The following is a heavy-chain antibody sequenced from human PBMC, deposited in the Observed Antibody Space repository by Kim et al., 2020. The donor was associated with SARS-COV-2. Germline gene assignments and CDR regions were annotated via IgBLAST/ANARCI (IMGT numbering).Heavy chain of an antibody. J-gene: IGHJ4*02. CDR3: AKDLSGMGVFRYNFDY. Sequence: GGSLRLSCAASGFTFSSYAMSWVRQAPGKGLEWVSAISGSGGSTYYADSVKGRFTISRDNSKNTLYLQMNSLRAEDTAVYYCAKDLSGMGVFRYNFDYWGQGTLVTVSS. D-gene: IGHD3-3*01. CDR2: ISGSGGST. CDR1: GFTFSSYA. V-gene: IGHV3-23*01.